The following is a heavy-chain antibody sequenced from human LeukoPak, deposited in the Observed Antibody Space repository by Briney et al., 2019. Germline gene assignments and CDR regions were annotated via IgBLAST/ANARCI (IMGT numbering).Heavy chain of an antibody. J-gene: IGHJ6*02. CDR2: ISAYNGNT. Sequence: ASVKVSCKASGYTFTSYGISWVRQAPGQGLEWMGWISAYNGNTNYAQKLQGRVTMTTDTSTSAAYMELRSLRSDDTAVYYCAREQGYYGSGSWYYYGMDVWGQGTTVTVSS. CDR3: AREQGYYGSGSWYYYGMDV. V-gene: IGHV1-18*01. D-gene: IGHD3-10*01. CDR1: GYTFTSYG.